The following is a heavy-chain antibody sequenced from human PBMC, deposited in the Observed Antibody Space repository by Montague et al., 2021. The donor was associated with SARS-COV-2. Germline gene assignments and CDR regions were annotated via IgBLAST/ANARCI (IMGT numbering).Heavy chain of an antibody. J-gene: IGHJ4*02. CDR3: AGEVRWRIVVVIAIPYYYFDY. Sequence: SETLSLTCTVSGGSISSSSYYWGWVRQPPGKGLEWIGSIYYSGSTYYNPSLKSRVTISVDTSKNQLSLKLSSVTAADTAVYYCAGEVRWRIVVVIAIPYYYFDYWGQGTLVTVSS. D-gene: IGHD2-21*01. V-gene: IGHV4-39*07. CDR2: IYYSGST. CDR1: GGSISSSSYY.